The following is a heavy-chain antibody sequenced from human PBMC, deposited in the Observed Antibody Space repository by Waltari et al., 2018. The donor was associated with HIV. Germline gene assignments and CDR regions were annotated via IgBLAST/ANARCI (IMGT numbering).Heavy chain of an antibody. J-gene: IGHJ6*02. CDR2: IWYDGSNK. CDR1: GFTFSRYG. CDR3: ARDRSSSWYGKDYYYFGMDV. Sequence: QVQVVQSGGGVVQPGRSLRLSCAGAGFTFSRYGMHWVRQAPGKGVEGVELIWYDGSNKYYADSVKGRFAISRDNSKNTVYLQMNSLRAEDTAVYYCARDRSSSWYGKDYYYFGMDVWGQGTTVTVSS. V-gene: IGHV3-33*01. D-gene: IGHD6-13*01.